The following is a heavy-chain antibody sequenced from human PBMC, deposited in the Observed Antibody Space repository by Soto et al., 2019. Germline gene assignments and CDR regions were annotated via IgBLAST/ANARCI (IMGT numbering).Heavy chain of an antibody. V-gene: IGHV4-59*08. CDR3: ARQRDQYCYSTSCHNPYYFDY. Sequence: SETLSLTCTVSGGSMISYYWSWIRQPPGKGLEWIVYIHYSGSTKYNPSLKSRVTILVDTSKNQFSLKLSSVTAADTAVYYCARQRDQYCYSTSCHNPYYFDYWGQGTLVTVSS. J-gene: IGHJ4*02. CDR2: IHYSGST. D-gene: IGHD2-2*01. CDR1: GGSMISYY.